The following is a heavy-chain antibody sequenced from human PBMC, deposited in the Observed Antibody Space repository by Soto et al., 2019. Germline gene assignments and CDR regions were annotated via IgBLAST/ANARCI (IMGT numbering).Heavy chain of an antibody. CDR3: ARRSIDIVVVPADIRYYYYYYGMDV. CDR2: IDPSDSYT. V-gene: IGHV5-10-1*01. D-gene: IGHD2-2*02. CDR1: GYSFTSYW. J-gene: IGHJ6*02. Sequence: XESLKVSWKCSGYSFTSYWISLVLQMPGKGLEWMGRIDPSDSYTNYSPSFQGHVTISADKSISTAYLQWSSLKASDTAMYYCARRSIDIVVVPADIRYYYYYYGMDVWGQGTTVTVSS.